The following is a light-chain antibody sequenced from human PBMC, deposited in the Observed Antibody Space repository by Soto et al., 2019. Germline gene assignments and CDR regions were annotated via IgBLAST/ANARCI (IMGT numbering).Light chain of an antibody. CDR1: QDISNY. J-gene: IGKJ4*01. Sequence: DIQMTQSPSSLSASVGDRVTITCQASQDISNYLNWYQQKPGKDPKLLIYDASNLETGVPSRFSGSGSGTDFTFTISSLQPEDIATYYCQQYDNLPLTFGGGIKVEIK. CDR2: DAS. V-gene: IGKV1-33*01. CDR3: QQYDNLPLT.